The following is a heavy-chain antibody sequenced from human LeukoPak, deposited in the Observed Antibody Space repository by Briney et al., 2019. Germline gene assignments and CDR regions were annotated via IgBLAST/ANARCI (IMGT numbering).Heavy chain of an antibody. CDR3: ARGYCSGGSCYSYHYYNYMDV. Sequence: QTSETLSLTCTVSGGSISSSTYYWGWVRQPPGKGLEWIGSIYYSGYTYYNPSLESRVTISVDTSKNQFSLKLSSVTAADTAVYYCARGYCSGGSCYSYHYYNYMDVWGKGTTVTVSS. D-gene: IGHD2-15*01. J-gene: IGHJ6*03. CDR2: IYYSGYT. CDR1: GGSISSSTYY. V-gene: IGHV4-39*07.